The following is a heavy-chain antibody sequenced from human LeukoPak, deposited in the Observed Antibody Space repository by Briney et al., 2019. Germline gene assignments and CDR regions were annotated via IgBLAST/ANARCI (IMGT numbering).Heavy chain of an antibody. CDR2: IYHSGST. Sequence: SQTLSLTCAVSAASISSGDYSWSWIRHPPGKGLEWIGYIYHSGSTTYNPSLKSRITTSLDRSNNQFSLKLNSVTAADTAVYYCAGDFGSGSYRFDYWGQGTLVTVSS. CDR1: AASISSGDYS. CDR3: AGDFGSGSYRFDY. V-gene: IGHV4-30-2*01. D-gene: IGHD3-10*01. J-gene: IGHJ4*01.